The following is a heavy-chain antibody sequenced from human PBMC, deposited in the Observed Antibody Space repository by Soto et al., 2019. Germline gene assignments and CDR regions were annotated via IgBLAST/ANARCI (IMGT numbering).Heavy chain of an antibody. V-gene: IGHV1-2*02. J-gene: IGHJ4*02. CDR2: IHTKSGIT. CDR3: ARGGVTIFGVVDY. D-gene: IGHD3-3*01. CDR1: GYTFSDYY. Sequence: QVQVVQSGTEVKKPGASVKVSCRASGYTFSDYYMHWIRQAPGQGPEWMGWIHTKSGITNYAQNFQGRVTLTRDTSISTAYMELSRLTSDDTAVYFCARGGVTIFGVVDYWGQGTQVTVSS.